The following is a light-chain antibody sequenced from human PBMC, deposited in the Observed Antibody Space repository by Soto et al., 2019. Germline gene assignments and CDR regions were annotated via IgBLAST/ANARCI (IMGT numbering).Light chain of an antibody. V-gene: IGLV2-14*03. CDR2: DVS. CDR1: SSDVGGYNY. Sequence: QSVLTQPASVSGSPGQSIAISCTGTSSDVGGYNYVSWYQQHPGKAPKLMIYDVSNRPSGVSNRFSGSKSGNTASLTISGLQAEDEADYYCSSYTTRTTWVFGGGTKFTVL. CDR3: SSYTTRTTWV. J-gene: IGLJ3*02.